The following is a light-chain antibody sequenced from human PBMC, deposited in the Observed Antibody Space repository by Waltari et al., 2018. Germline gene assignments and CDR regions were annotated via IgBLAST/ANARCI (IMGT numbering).Light chain of an antibody. J-gene: IGKJ3*01. Sequence: DIVMTQSPDSLAVSLGEKATINCKSSQSVLYSSNNKNYLAWYQQKPGQPPKLLIYWASTRESGVPDRFSGSGSGTDFTLTISSLQAEDVAGYYCQQYYNTPFTFGPGTKVDVK. V-gene: IGKV4-1*01. CDR3: QQYYNTPFT. CDR1: QSVLYSSNNKNY. CDR2: WAS.